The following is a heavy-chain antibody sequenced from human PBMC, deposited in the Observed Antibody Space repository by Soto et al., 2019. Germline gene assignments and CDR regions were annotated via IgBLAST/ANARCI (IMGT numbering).Heavy chain of an antibody. CDR3: ARSKERSGPYYIDL. Sequence: ASVKVSCKASGFTFITYDFSWVRQAAGQGLEWMGWMNPNNGNEGFAQKFRGRINMTRNTSISTAYLELSSLRSDDSAVYFCARSKERSGPYYIDLWG. CDR1: GFTFITYD. V-gene: IGHV1-8*01. J-gene: IGHJ6*03. CDR2: MNPNNGNE.